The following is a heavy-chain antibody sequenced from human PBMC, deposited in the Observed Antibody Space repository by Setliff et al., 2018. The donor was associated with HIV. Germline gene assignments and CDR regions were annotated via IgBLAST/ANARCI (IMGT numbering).Heavy chain of an antibody. Sequence: PSETLSLTCTVSGGSISGSNYYWGWFRQPPGKGLEWIGEIHHTGTTKYNPSLTSRVTISADMSKNWFSLKLTSVTAADTAVYFCSKWDVVTLQAYWGQGTLVTVSS. CDR1: GGSISGSNYY. J-gene: IGHJ4*02. V-gene: IGHV4-39*07. D-gene: IGHD2-15*01. CDR3: SKWDVVTLQAY. CDR2: IHHTGTT.